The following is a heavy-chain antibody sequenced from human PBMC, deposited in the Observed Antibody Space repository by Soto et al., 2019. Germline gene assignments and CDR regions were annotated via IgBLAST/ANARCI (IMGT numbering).Heavy chain of an antibody. J-gene: IGHJ3*02. CDR3: ARDDNNWNDLGAFDI. CDR2: IWYDGSNK. V-gene: IGHV3-33*01. D-gene: IGHD1-20*01. CDR1: GFTFSSYG. Sequence: GGSLRLSCAASGFTFSSYGMHWVRQAPGKGLEWVAVIWYDGSNKYYADSVKGRFTISRDNSKNTLYLQMNSLRAEDTAVYYCARDDNNWNDLGAFDIWGQGTMVTVSS.